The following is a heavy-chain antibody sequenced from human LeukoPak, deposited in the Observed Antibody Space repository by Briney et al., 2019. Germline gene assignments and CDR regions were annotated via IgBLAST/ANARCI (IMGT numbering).Heavy chain of an antibody. J-gene: IGHJ1*01. V-gene: IGHV3-23*01. D-gene: IGHD2-15*01. CDR1: GFTFSSYA. Sequence: GGSLRLSRAASGFTFSSYAMSWVRQAPGKGLEWVSAISGSGGSTYYADSVKGRFTISRDNSKNTLYLQMNSLRAEDTAVYYCAKDDCSGGSCYGDEYFQHWGQGTLVTVSS. CDR3: AKDDCSGGSCYGDEYFQH. CDR2: ISGSGGST.